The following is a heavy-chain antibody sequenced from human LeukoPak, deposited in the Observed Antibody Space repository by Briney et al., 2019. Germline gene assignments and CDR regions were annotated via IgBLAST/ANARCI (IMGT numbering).Heavy chain of an antibody. V-gene: IGHV3-21*01. CDR1: GFTFSSHD. D-gene: IGHD4-17*01. CDR2: ISGSSSYI. J-gene: IGHJ4*02. Sequence: GGSLRLSCAASGFTFSSHDMNWVRQAPGKGLEWVSSISGSSSYIYYADSVKGRFTISRDNAKNSLYLQMNSLRAEDTAVYYCARDVTHGEAYWGQGTLVTVSS. CDR3: ARDVTHGEAY.